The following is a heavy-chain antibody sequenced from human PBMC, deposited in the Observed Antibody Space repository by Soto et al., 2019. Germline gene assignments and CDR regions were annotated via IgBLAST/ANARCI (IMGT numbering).Heavy chain of an antibody. J-gene: IGHJ6*02. Sequence: QVQLVESGGGVVQPGRSLRLSCAASGFTFSSYAMHWVRQAPGKGLEWVAVISYDGSNKYYADSVKGRFTISRDNSKNTLYLQMNSLRAEATAVYYCARDRELRYFDWLLLGYYYYYGMDVWGQGTTVTVSS. V-gene: IGHV3-30-3*01. CDR1: GFTFSSYA. CDR2: ISYDGSNK. D-gene: IGHD3-9*01. CDR3: ARDRELRYFDWLLLGYYYYYGMDV.